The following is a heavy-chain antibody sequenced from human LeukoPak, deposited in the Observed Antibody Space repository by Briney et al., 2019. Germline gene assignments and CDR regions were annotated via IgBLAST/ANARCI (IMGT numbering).Heavy chain of an antibody. Sequence: QSGGSLRLSCAASGFTFSSYAMSWVRQAPGKGLEWVSAISGSGGSTYYADSVKGRFTISRDNSKNTLYLHMNSLRAEDTAVYYCAKDGDKGRYNWNRDTNFDYWGQGTLVTVSS. J-gene: IGHJ4*02. D-gene: IGHD1-20*01. CDR3: AKDGDKGRYNWNRDTNFDY. V-gene: IGHV3-23*01. CDR1: GFTFSSYA. CDR2: ISGSGGST.